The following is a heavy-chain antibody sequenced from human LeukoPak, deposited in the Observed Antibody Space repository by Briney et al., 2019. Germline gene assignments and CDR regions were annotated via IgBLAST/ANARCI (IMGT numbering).Heavy chain of an antibody. CDR3: ARGVATINFDY. J-gene: IGHJ4*02. CDR1: GGSISSGSHY. V-gene: IGHV4-61*02. CDR2: IYTSGST. D-gene: IGHD5-24*01. Sequence: SQTLSLTCTVSGGSISSGSHYWSWIRQPAGKGLEWIGRIYTSGSTNYNPSLKSRVTISVDRSKNQFSLKLSSVTAADAAAYYCARGVATINFDYWGQGTPVTVSS.